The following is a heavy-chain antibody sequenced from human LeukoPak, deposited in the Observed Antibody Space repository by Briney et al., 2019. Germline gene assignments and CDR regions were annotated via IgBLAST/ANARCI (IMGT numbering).Heavy chain of an antibody. D-gene: IGHD3-10*02. CDR1: GLTFSTYS. J-gene: IGHJ6*02. V-gene: IGHV3-23*01. CDR2: ISSGGTFT. CDR3: AKCSPSCFNGLDV. Sequence: GGSLRLSCVASGLTFSTYSMTWVRQAPGEGLEWLSSISSGGTFTYYADSVKGRFTISRDNSKSTLYLQMNSLRAEDTAVYYCAKCSPSCFNGLDVWGQGTTVTVSS.